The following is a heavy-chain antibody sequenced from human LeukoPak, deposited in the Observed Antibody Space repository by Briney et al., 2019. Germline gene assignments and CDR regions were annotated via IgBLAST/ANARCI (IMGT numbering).Heavy chain of an antibody. CDR2: THPGDSDT. CDR1: GYTFTAYW. V-gene: IGHV5-51*01. CDR3: GRHQHSGSYGAFDI. J-gene: IGHJ3*02. D-gene: IGHD1-26*01. Sequence: GESLKISCQGSGYTFTAYWIGWVRQMPGKGLEWVGITHPGDSDTRYSPSFQGQVTISADKSITTAYLQWSSLKASDTAMYYCGRHQHSGSYGAFDIWGQGTMVTVSS.